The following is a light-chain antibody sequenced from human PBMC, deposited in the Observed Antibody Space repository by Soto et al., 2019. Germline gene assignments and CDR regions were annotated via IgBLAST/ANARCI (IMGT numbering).Light chain of an antibody. CDR3: SSYTSSSTLGV. Sequence: QSALTQPASVSGSPGQSITISCTGTSSDVGGYNYVSWYQQHPGKAPILMIYDVSNRPSGVSNRFSGSKSGNTGSLTISGLQAEDEADYYCSSYTSSSTLGVFGGGTKLTV. CDR1: SSDVGGYNY. J-gene: IGLJ2*01. V-gene: IGLV2-14*01. CDR2: DVS.